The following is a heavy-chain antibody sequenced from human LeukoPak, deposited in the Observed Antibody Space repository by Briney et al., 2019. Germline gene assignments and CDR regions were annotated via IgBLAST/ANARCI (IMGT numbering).Heavy chain of an antibody. J-gene: IGHJ6*03. CDR2: IWYDGSNK. D-gene: IGHD3-3*01. CDR1: GFTFSSYG. Sequence: GGSLRLSCAASGFTFSSYGMHWVHQAPGKGLEWVAVIWYDGSNKYYADSVKGRFTISRDNSKNTLYLQMNSLRAEDTAVYYCAKDYGDFWSGYPNYYYYHMDVWGKGTTVTVSS. V-gene: IGHV3-33*06. CDR3: AKDYGDFWSGYPNYYYYHMDV.